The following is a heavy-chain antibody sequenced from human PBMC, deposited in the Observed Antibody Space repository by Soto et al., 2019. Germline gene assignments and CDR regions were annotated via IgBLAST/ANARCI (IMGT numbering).Heavy chain of an antibody. J-gene: IGHJ6*02. V-gene: IGHV1-69*01. CDR2: IIPIFGTA. D-gene: IGHD2-21*02. CDR3: ARDVDIVVVTAIRPFYGMDV. CDR1: GGTFSSYA. Sequence: QVQLVQSGAEVKKPGSSVKVSCKASGGTFSSYAISWVRQAPGQGLEWMGGIIPIFGTANYAQKFQGRVTITADESTSTAYMELSSLRSEDTAVYYCARDVDIVVVTAIRPFYGMDVWGQGTTVTVSS.